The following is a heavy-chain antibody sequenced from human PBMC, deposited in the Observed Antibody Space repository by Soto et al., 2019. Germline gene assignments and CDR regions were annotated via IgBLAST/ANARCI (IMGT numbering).Heavy chain of an antibody. CDR3: ERDPRSRYCSSNSSLEYYFHY. V-gene: IGHV3-21*01. D-gene: IGHD2-2*01. CDR2: ISSSSSYI. CDR1: GFTFSSYS. Sequence: GGSLRLSCAASGFTFSSYSMNWVRQAPGKGLKWVSSISSSSSYIYYADSVKGRFTISRDNAKNSLYLQMNSLRAEDTAVDYCERDPRSRYCSSNSSLEYYFHYTGQGHLLSASP. J-gene: IGHJ4*02.